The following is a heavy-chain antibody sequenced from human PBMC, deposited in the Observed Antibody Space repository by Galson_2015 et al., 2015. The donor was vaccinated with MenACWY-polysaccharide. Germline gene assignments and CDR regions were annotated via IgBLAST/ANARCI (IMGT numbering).Heavy chain of an antibody. CDR1: GYTFSSYD. CDR3: VRDPDPGTRSGPDY. Sequence: SVKVSCKASGYTFSSYDINWVRQATGQRLEWMGWMNPNSGNTGYAQKFQSRVTMTRNISINTAYMELSSLRSEDSAGYYCVRDPDPGTRSGPDYWGQGTLVTVSS. CDR2: MNPNSGNT. D-gene: IGHD1-1*01. J-gene: IGHJ4*02. V-gene: IGHV1-8*01.